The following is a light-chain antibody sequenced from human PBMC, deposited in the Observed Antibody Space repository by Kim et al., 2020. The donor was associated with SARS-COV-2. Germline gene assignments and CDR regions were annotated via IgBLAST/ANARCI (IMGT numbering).Light chain of an antibody. CDR1: NIGSKS. CDR3: QAWDGTSDHVV. Sequence: APGKTATIPCGGNNIGSKSVHWYQQKPGQAPVLVMTYDSDRPSGIPERFSGSNSGNTATLTISRVEAGDEADYYCQAWDGTSDHVVFGGGTKLTVL. V-gene: IGLV3-21*04. J-gene: IGLJ2*01. CDR2: YDS.